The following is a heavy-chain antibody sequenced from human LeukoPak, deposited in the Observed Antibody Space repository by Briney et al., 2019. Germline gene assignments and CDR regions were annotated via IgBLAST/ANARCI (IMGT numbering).Heavy chain of an antibody. Sequence: PGGSLRLSCAASGFTLSGYFMSWVRQAPGKGLEWVSVIYSGGSTYYADSVKGRFTISRDNSKNTLYLQMNSLRAEDTAVYYCARGRYDFWSGYPDAFDIWGQGTMVTVSS. V-gene: IGHV3-53*01. CDR1: GFTLSGYF. J-gene: IGHJ3*02. CDR2: IYSGGST. D-gene: IGHD3-3*01. CDR3: ARGRYDFWSGYPDAFDI.